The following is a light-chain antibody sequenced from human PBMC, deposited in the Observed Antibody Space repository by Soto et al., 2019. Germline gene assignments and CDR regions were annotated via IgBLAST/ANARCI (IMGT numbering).Light chain of an antibody. Sequence: DIQMTQSPSTLSASVGDRVTITCRASQDISTWLAWYQQKPGRAPKLLIYAASSLESGVPSRFSGSGSGAGFTFTISSLQPEDFATYYCQQYNSYPITFGQGTRLEIK. CDR2: AAS. CDR1: QDISTW. J-gene: IGKJ5*01. CDR3: QQYNSYPIT. V-gene: IGKV1-5*01.